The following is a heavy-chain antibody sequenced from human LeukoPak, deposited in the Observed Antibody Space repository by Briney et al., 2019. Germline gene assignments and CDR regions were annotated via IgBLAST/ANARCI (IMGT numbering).Heavy chain of an antibody. CDR1: GGTFSSHA. CDR3: ATRIQLWSFDY. Sequence: GASVKVSCKASGGTFSSHAISWVRQAPGQGLEWMGGIIPIFGTANYAQKFQGRVTITTDESTSTAYMELSSLRSEGTAVYYCATRIQLWSFDYWGQGTLVTVSS. D-gene: IGHD5-18*01. V-gene: IGHV1-69*05. J-gene: IGHJ4*02. CDR2: IIPIFGTA.